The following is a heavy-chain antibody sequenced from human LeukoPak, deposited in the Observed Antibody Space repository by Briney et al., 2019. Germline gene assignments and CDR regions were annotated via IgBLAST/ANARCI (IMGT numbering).Heavy chain of an antibody. J-gene: IGHJ4*02. Sequence: ASVKVSCKASGSTFSDYHINWVRQASGQGPEWMGWINPKSGDASYNQAFQGRVTMTRDASISTAYMELNRLRSDDTAMYYCARGEYSNGYPYRLDSWGQGTLVTVSS. CDR3: ARGEYSNGYPYRLDS. CDR2: INPKSGDA. CDR1: GSTFSDYH. D-gene: IGHD3-16*01. V-gene: IGHV1-2*02.